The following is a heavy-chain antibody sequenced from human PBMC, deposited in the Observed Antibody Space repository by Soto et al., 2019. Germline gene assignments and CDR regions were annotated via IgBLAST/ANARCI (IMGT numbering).Heavy chain of an antibody. V-gene: IGHV3-23*01. Sequence: GGSLRLSCAASGFTFSSYAMSWVRQAPGKGLEWVSAISGSGGSTYYADSVKGRFTISRDNSKNTLYLQMNSLRAEDTAVYYCAKDPDIVVVTAIGWFDPWGQGTLVTVSS. CDR3: AKDPDIVVVTAIGWFDP. CDR2: ISGSGGST. CDR1: GFTFSSYA. J-gene: IGHJ5*02. D-gene: IGHD2-21*02.